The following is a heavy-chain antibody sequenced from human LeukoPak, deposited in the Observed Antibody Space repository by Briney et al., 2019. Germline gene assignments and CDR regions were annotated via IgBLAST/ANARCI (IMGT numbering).Heavy chain of an antibody. V-gene: IGHV4-34*01. CDR2: INHSGST. J-gene: IGHJ5*02. D-gene: IGHD6-13*01. CDR3: ARGNGWSSSWYGVQDWFDP. CDR1: GGSFSGYY. Sequence: PSETLSLTCAVYGGSFSGYYWSWIRQPPGKGLEWIGEINHSGSTNYNPSLKSRVTISVDTSKNQFSLKLSSVTAADTAVYYCARGNGWSSSWYGVQDWFDPWGQGTLVTVSS.